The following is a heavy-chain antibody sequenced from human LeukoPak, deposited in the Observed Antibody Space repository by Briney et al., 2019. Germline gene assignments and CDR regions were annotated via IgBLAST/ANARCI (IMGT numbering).Heavy chain of an antibody. Sequence: PSETLSLTCTVSGYSISSDNYWGWIRQPPGKGLEWIGTIYHGGSTYYSPSLKSRVTISVDTSKNQFSLKLSAVTAADTAVYYCARHGNSGYEFEFDYWGQGTLVTVSS. CDR2: IYHGGST. J-gene: IGHJ4*02. CDR3: ARHGNSGYEFEFDY. D-gene: IGHD5-12*01. V-gene: IGHV4-38-2*02. CDR1: GYSISSDNY.